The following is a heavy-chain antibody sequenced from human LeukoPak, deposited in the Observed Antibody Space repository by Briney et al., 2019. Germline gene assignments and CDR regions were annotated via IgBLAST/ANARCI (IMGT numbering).Heavy chain of an antibody. CDR2: IYSGGST. D-gene: IGHD5-24*01. CDR1: GFTVNSNY. V-gene: IGHV3-66*01. CDR3: ARVEMATIHFDY. J-gene: IGHJ4*02. Sequence: GGSLRLSCAASGFTVNSNYMSWVRQAPGKGLEWVSVIYSGGSTYYADSVKGRFTISRDNSKNTLYLQMNSLRAEDTAVYYCARVEMATIHFDYWGQGTLVTVSS.